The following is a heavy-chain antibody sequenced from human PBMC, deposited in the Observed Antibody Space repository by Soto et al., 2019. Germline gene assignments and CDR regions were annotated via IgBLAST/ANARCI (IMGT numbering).Heavy chain of an antibody. CDR2: VNPNLGTT. V-gene: IGHV1-2*02. Sequence: QVQLVQSGAEVKRPGASVKVSCRASGYTFTDTFIHWLRQAPGQRPEWMRWVNPNLGTTHYARNFQGRVSLTRDTAINTAYMEVVGLESDDSAFYFCARAMPRAVLGFDYWGQGTLVTVSS. CDR1: GYTFTDTF. D-gene: IGHD1-26*01. CDR3: ARAMPRAVLGFDY. J-gene: IGHJ4*02.